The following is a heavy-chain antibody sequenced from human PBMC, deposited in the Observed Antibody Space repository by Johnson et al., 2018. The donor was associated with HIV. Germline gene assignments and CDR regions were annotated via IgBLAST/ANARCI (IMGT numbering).Heavy chain of an antibody. CDR1: GFTFSSYA. D-gene: IGHD3-9*01. CDR3: ARDRGLRYFDWLSDHDAFDI. CDR2: ISYDGSNK. Sequence: QVQLVESGGGVVQPGRSLRLSCAASGFTFSSYAMHWVRQAPGKGLEWVAVISYDGSNKYYADSVKGRFTISRDNSKNTLYLQMNSLRPEDTAVYYCARDRGLRYFDWLSDHDAFDIWGQGTMVNVSS. J-gene: IGHJ3*02. V-gene: IGHV3-30*04.